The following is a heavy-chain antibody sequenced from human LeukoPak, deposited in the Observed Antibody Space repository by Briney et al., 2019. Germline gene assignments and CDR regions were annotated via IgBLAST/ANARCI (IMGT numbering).Heavy chain of an antibody. CDR1: GFTFSNAW. CDR3: TASGYYSNFDY. D-gene: IGHD3-22*01. V-gene: IGHV3-15*07. J-gene: IGHJ4*02. Sequence: GGSLRLSCAASGFTFSNAWMNWVRQAPGKGLEWAGRIKSKTDGGTTDYAAPVKGRFTISRDDSKNTLYLQMNSLKTEDTAVYYCTASGYYSNFDYWGQGTLVTVSS. CDR2: IKSKTDGGTT.